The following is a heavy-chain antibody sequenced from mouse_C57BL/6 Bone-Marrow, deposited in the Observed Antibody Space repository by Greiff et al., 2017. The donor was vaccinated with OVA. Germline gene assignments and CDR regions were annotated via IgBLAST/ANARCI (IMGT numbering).Heavy chain of an antibody. CDR2: INYDGSST. D-gene: IGHD1-2*01. Sequence: EVQVVESEGGLVQPGSSMKLSCTASGFTFSDYYMAWVRQVPEKGLEWVANINYDGSSTYYLDSLKSRFIISRDNAKNILYLQMSSLKSEDTATYYSARYYYGSFAYWGQGTLVTVAA. CDR3: ARYYYGSFAY. V-gene: IGHV5-16*01. J-gene: IGHJ3*01. CDR1: GFTFSDYY.